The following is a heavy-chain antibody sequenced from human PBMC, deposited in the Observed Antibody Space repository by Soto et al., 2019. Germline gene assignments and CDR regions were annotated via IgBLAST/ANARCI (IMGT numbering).Heavy chain of an antibody. D-gene: IGHD2-15*01. V-gene: IGHV4-39*01. Sequence: PSETLSLTCTVSGGSISSSSYYWGWIRQPPGKGLEWIGSIYYSGSTYYNPSLKSRVTISVDTSKNQFSLKLSSVTAADTAVYYRARVVAAQYYYYGMDVWGQGTTVTVSS. CDR3: ARVVAAQYYYYGMDV. CDR2: IYYSGST. CDR1: GGSISSSSYY. J-gene: IGHJ6*02.